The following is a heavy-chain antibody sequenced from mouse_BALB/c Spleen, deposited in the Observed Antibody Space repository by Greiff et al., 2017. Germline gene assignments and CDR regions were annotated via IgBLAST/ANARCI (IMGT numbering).Heavy chain of an antibody. CDR1: GFSLTDYG. Sequence: VKLMESGPGLVAPSQSLSITCTVSGFSLTDYGVSWIRQPPGKGLEWLVVIWGGGSTYYNSALKSRLSISKDNSKSQVFLKMNSLQTDDTAMYYCAKRLEYDNYSWFAYWGQGTLVTVSA. CDR3: AKRLEYDNYSWFAY. D-gene: IGHD2-10*02. J-gene: IGHJ3*01. V-gene: IGHV2-6-5*01. CDR2: IWGGGST.